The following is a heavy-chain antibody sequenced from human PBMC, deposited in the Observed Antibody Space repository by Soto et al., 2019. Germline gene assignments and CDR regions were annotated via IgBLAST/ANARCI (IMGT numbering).Heavy chain of an antibody. CDR3: ARGGDTIFGVVIRGYYYYGMDV. Sequence: QVQLVQSGAEVKKPGASVKVSCKASGYTFTGYYMHWVRQAPGQGLEWMGWINPNSGGTNYAQKFQGWVTMTRDTSISTAYMELSRLRSDDTAVYYCARGGDTIFGVVIRGYYYYGMDVWGQGTTVTVSS. J-gene: IGHJ6*02. CDR1: GYTFTGYY. CDR2: INPNSGGT. V-gene: IGHV1-2*04. D-gene: IGHD3-3*01.